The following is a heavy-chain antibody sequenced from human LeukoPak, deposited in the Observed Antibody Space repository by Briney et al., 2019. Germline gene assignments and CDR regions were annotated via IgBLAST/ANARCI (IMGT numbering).Heavy chain of an antibody. CDR3: AREGATPASYFYAMDV. CDR1: GGSISTYY. D-gene: IGHD4/OR15-4a*01. V-gene: IGHV4-4*07. J-gene: IGHJ6*02. CDR2: IYASGVT. Sequence: SETLSLTCTVSGGSISTYYWSWIRQPAGKGLEWIGHIYASGVTKPNPSLKSRVTMSVDTSTNRLSLKVSSVTAADSAVYYCAREGATPASYFYAMDVWGQGTTVTVSS.